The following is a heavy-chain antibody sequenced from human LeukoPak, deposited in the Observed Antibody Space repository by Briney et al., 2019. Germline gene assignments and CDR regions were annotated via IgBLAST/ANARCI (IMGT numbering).Heavy chain of an antibody. CDR2: IYSGGDT. CDR3: ARDRGSGYDPGYFDY. J-gene: IGHJ4*02. Sequence: PGGSLRLSCVASGFNVSSNYMSWVRQAPGKGLEWVSIIYSGGDTYYADSVKGRFTISRDNSKNTLYLQMNSLRVEDTAVYYCARDRGSGYDPGYFDYWGQGTLVTVSS. V-gene: IGHV3-66*01. CDR1: GFNVSSNY. D-gene: IGHD5-12*01.